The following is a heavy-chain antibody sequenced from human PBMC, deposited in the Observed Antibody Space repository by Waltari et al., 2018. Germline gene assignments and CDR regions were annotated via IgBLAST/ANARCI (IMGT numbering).Heavy chain of an antibody. Sequence: QVQLVQSGAEVKKPGSSVKVSCKASGGTFSSYAISWVRQAPGQGLEWMGGIIPILGIANYAQKFQGRVTITADKSTSTAYMELSSLRSEDTAVYYCARPGPYGRYYYGMDVWGQGTTVTVSS. J-gene: IGHJ6*02. CDR1: GGTFSSYA. CDR3: ARPGPYGRYYYGMDV. D-gene: IGHD4-17*01. V-gene: IGHV1-69*10. CDR2: IIPILGIA.